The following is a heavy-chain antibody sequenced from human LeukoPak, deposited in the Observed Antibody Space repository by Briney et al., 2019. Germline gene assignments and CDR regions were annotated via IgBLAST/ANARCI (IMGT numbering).Heavy chain of an antibody. CDR2: INPNSGGI. D-gene: IGHD2-21*01. CDR3: ARETRIPPAFHP. Sequence: GASVKLSCKASGFTFTGYYMHWVRQAPGQGLEWMGWINPNSGGIYYAQKFQGRVAMTRDKSVSTAYLELRRLRSDDTAVYYCARETRIPPAFHPWGQGTLVSVSS. CDR1: GFTFTGYY. V-gene: IGHV1-2*02. J-gene: IGHJ5*02.